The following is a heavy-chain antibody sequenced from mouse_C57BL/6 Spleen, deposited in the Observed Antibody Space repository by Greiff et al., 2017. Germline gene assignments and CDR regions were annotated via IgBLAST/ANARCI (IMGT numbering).Heavy chain of an antibody. V-gene: IGHV1-39*01. CDR1: GYSFTDYN. D-gene: IGHD1-1*01. Sequence: EVQLVESGPELVKPGASVKISCKASGYSFTDYNMNWVKQSNGKSLEWIGVINPNYGTTSYNQKFKGKATLTVDQSSSTAYMQLNSLTSEDSAVYYCAGWYGSLYAMDYWGQGTSVTVSS. J-gene: IGHJ4*01. CDR3: AGWYGSLYAMDY. CDR2: INPNYGTT.